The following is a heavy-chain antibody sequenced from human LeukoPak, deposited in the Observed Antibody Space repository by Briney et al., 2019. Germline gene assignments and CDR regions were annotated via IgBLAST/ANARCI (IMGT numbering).Heavy chain of an antibody. CDR3: AKRSMTTVTEDYFDY. CDR1: GFTFSSYW. Sequence: GGSLRLSCAASGFTFSSYWMNWVRQAPGKGLEWVANIKQDGSEKYYVDSVKGRFTISRDNSKNTLYLQMNSLRAEDTAVYYCAKRSMTTVTEDYFDYWGQGTLVTVSS. CDR2: IKQDGSEK. J-gene: IGHJ4*02. V-gene: IGHV3-7*05. D-gene: IGHD4-17*01.